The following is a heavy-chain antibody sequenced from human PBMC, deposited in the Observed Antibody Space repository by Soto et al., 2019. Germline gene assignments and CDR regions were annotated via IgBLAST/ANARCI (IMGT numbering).Heavy chain of an antibody. D-gene: IGHD1-26*01. CDR3: ARDEVGADNWFDP. CDR2: ISYDGSNK. V-gene: IGHV3-30-3*01. J-gene: IGHJ5*02. Sequence: GGSLRLSSAASGFTFSSYAMHWVRRAPGKGLEWVAVISYDGSNKYYADSVKGRFTISRDNSKNTLYLQMNSLRAEDTAVYYCARDEVGADNWFDPWGQGALVTVSS. CDR1: GFTFSSYA.